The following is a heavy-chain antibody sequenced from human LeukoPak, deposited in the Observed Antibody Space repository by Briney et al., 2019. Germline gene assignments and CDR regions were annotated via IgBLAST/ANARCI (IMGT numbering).Heavy chain of an antibody. CDR1: GFTFSSHG. Sequence: GGSLRLSCAASGFTFSSHGMHWVRQAPGKGLEWVAVVSYDGSLEYYGDSVKGRFTISRDNSKNTLSLQMNSLRAEDTAVYYCAKEYSNTWYYFDFWGQGTLVTVSS. D-gene: IGHD6-13*01. CDR2: VSYDGSLE. J-gene: IGHJ4*02. CDR3: AKEYSNTWYYFDF. V-gene: IGHV3-30*18.